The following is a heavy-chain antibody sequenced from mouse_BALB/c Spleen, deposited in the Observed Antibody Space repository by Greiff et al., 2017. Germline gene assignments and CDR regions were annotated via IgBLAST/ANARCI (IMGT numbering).Heavy chain of an antibody. Sequence: VKLQESGPGLVAPSQSLSITCTVSGFSLTDYGVSWIRQPPGKGLEWLGVIWGGGSTYYNSALKSRLSISKDNSKSQVFLKMNSLQTDDTAMYYCAKHYYGSSYWFAYWGQGTLVTVSA. CDR3: AKHYYGSSYWFAY. CDR1: GFSLTDYG. D-gene: IGHD1-1*01. CDR2: IWGGGST. V-gene: IGHV2-6-5*01. J-gene: IGHJ3*01.